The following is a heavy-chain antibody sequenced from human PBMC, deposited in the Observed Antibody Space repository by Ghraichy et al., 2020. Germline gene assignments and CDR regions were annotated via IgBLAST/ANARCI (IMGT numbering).Heavy chain of an antibody. CDR2: ISGSGGST. J-gene: IGHJ3*02. CDR1: GFTFSSYA. CDR3: ANYYDSSGYYFAFDI. Sequence: GESLRLSCAASGFTFSSYAMSWVRQAPGKGLEWVSAISGSGGSTYYADSVKGRFTISRDNSKNTLYLQMNSLRAEDTAVYYCANYYDSSGYYFAFDIWGQGTMVTVSS. D-gene: IGHD3-22*01. V-gene: IGHV3-23*01.